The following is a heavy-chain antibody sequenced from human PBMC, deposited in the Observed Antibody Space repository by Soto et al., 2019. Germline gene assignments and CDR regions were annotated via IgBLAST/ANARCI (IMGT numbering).Heavy chain of an antibody. CDR1: GYTFTNYY. Sequence: QVQLMQSGAEVKKPGASVRVSCKASGYTFTNYYVHWVRQAPGQGLEWMGFINPNGGSTTYAQKFQGRFTVTTDTSTRTVYMQLSSLRSEDTAVFYCAISAPYDYWGQGTLVIVSS. J-gene: IGHJ4*02. CDR2: INPNGGST. V-gene: IGHV1-46*01. CDR3: AISAPYDY.